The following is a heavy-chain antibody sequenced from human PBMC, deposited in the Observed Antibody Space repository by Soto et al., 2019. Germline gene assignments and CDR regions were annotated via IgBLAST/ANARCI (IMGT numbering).Heavy chain of an antibody. Sequence: EEQLVESGGGLVQPGGSLRLSCAASGFSVSVNLMNWVRQAPGKGLEWVSVINGAGSADYTDSVKGRFTISRDISKNTLDLQMHSLRAEDTAVYYCVRENYYYGMDVWGQGTTVTVS. CDR3: VRENYYYGMDV. CDR1: GFSVSVNL. V-gene: IGHV3-66*01. J-gene: IGHJ6*02. CDR2: INGAGSA.